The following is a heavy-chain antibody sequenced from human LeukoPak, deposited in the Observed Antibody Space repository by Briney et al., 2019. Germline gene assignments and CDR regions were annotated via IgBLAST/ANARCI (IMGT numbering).Heavy chain of an antibody. J-gene: IGHJ6*02. V-gene: IGHV3-21*01. D-gene: IGHD3-3*01. CDR1: GFTFSSYG. CDR3: ARDTIFGVVIAYYGMDV. CDR2: ISSSSSYI. Sequence: GGSLRLSCAASGFTFSSYGMNWVRQAPGKGLEWVSSISSSSSYIYYAGSVKGRFTISRDNAKNSLYLQMNSLRAEDTAVYYCARDTIFGVVIAYYGMDVWGQGTTVTVSS.